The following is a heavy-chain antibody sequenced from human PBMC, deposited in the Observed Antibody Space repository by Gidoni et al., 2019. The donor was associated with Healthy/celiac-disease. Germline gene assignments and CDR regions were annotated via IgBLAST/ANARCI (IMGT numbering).Heavy chain of an antibody. D-gene: IGHD1-26*01. CDR3: ARDPGSYQPGHFDL. Sequence: QVQLQQSGPGLVKPSETLSLTCTVSGGSISRYDWSWIRQPAGQGLEWIGRIYTRGSTNYNPSLKSRVTMSVDTSKNQFSLKLSSVTAADTAVYYWARDPGSYQPGHFDLWGRGTLVTVSS. CDR2: IYTRGST. CDR1: GGSISRYD. J-gene: IGHJ2*01. V-gene: IGHV4-4*07.